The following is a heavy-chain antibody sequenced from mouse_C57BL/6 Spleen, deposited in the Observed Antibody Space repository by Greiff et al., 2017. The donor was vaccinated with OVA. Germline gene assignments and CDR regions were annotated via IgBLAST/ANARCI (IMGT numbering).Heavy chain of an antibody. J-gene: IGHJ2*01. V-gene: IGHV1-76*01. Sequence: QVQLKQSGAELVRPGASVKLSCKASGYTFTDYYINWVKQRPGQGLEWIARIYPGSGNTYYNEKFKGKATLTAEKSSSTAYMQLSSLTSEDSAVYFCARRSNYVFDYWGQGTTLTVSS. CDR3: ARRSNYVFDY. CDR2: IYPGSGNT. D-gene: IGHD2-5*01. CDR1: GYTFTDYY.